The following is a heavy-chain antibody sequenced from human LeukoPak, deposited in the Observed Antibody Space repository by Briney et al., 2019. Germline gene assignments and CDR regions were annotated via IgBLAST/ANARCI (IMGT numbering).Heavy chain of an antibody. CDR1: GFTFSTSA. D-gene: IGHD6-19*01. J-gene: IGHJ4*02. CDR3: ARDLGGSGWDIDY. V-gene: IGHV3-23*01. Sequence: RSGGSLRLSCVTSGFTFSTSAMGWVRQAPGTGLEWVSVVSDSGDYTSYADSVKGRFRISRDSSENTLYLQMNSLRVEDTAVYYCARDLGGSGWDIDYWGQGVLVTVSS. CDR2: VSDSGDYT.